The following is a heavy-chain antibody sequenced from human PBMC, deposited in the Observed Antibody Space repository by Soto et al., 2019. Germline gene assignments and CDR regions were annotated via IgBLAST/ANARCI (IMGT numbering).Heavy chain of an antibody. CDR2: IYYSGST. J-gene: IGHJ4*02. Sequence: SDTLSLTCTVSGGSISSSSYYWGWIRQPPGKGLEWIGSIYYSGSTYYNPSLKSRVTISVDTSKNQFSLKLSSVTAADTAVYYCARHLPTTVRFLEWQNGYYFDYWGQGTLVTVSS. CDR3: ARHLPTTVRFLEWQNGYYFDY. V-gene: IGHV4-39*01. D-gene: IGHD3-3*01. CDR1: GGSISSSSYY.